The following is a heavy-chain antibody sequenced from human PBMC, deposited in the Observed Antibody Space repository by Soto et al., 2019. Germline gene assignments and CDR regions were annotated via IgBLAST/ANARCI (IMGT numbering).Heavy chain of an antibody. J-gene: IGHJ4*02. CDR2: INAGNGDT. CDR3: ATVRTHCSNGICYLHYFDY. D-gene: IGHD2-8*01. V-gene: IGHV1-3*01. CDR1: GYTFTTYN. Sequence: ASVKVSCKASGYTFTTYNMHWVRQAPGQRHEWMGWINAGNGDTKYSQKFQGRVTITRDTSASTAYMELSSLRSEDTAVYYCATVRTHCSNGICYLHYFDYWGQGTLVTVSS.